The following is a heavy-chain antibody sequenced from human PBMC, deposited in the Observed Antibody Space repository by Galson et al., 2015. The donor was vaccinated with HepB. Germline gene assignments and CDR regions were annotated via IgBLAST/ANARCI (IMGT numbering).Heavy chain of an antibody. CDR1: GFTFSSYA. V-gene: IGHV3-30-3*01. J-gene: IGHJ4*02. CDR3: ASGGYCTNGVCYTLDY. D-gene: IGHD2-8*01. Sequence: SLRLSCAASGFTFSSYAMHWVRQAPGKGLEWVAVISYDGSNKYYADSVKGRFTISRDNSKNTLYLEMNSLRAEDTAAYYCASGGYCTNGVCYTLDYWGQGTLVTVSS. CDR2: ISYDGSNK.